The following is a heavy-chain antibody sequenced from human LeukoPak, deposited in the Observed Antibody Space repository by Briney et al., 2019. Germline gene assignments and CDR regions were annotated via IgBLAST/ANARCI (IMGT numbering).Heavy chain of an antibody. Sequence: GGSLRLSCGASGFTFSSYEMTWVRQAPGKGLEWVAGISGSGGRTNYADSVKGRFTISRDNPKNTLYLQMNSLRAEDTAVYFCAKRGVVIRVILVGFHKEANYFDSWARESWSPSPQ. CDR1: GFTFSSYE. V-gene: IGHV3-23*01. CDR3: AKRGVVIRVILVGFHKEANYFDS. D-gene: IGHD3-22*01. CDR2: ISGSGGRT. J-gene: IGHJ4*02.